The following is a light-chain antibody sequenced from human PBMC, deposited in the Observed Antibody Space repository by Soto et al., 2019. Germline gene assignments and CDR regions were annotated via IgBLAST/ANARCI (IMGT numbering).Light chain of an antibody. V-gene: IGLV2-14*01. CDR3: GSYTTSSNYV. CDR2: DVS. CDR1: SSDVGAYNY. J-gene: IGLJ1*01. Sequence: QSALTQPASVSGSPGQSITISCTGTSSDVGAYNYVSWYQQHPGKAPKLMIYDVSHRPSGVSHLFSGSKSGNTASLTISGLQAEDEADYYCGSYTTSSNYVFGTGTKLTVL.